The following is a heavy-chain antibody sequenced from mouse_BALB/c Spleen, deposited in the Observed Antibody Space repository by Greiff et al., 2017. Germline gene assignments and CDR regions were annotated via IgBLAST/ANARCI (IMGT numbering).Heavy chain of an antibody. CDR3: NVADY. J-gene: IGHJ2*01. CDR1: GFNIKDYY. V-gene: IGHV14-4*02. CDR2: IDPENGDT. Sequence: GQLQQSGAELVRSGASVKLSCTASGFNIKDYYMHWVKQRPEQGLEWIGWIDPENGDTEYAPKFQGKATMTADTSSNTAYLQLSSLTSEDTAVYYCNVADYWGQGTTLTVSS.